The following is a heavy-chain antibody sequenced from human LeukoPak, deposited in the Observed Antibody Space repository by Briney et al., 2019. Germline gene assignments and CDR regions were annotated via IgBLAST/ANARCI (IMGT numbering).Heavy chain of an antibody. CDR1: GYTFTSYG. D-gene: IGHD6-19*01. J-gene: IGHJ5*02. Sequence: ASVKVSCKASGYTFTSYGISWVRQAPGRGLEWMGWISAYNGNTNYAQKLQGRVTMTTDTSTSTAYMELRSLRSDDTAVYYCARDGVYSSGWYRSHSWFDPWGQGTLVTVSS. CDR2: ISAYNGNT. V-gene: IGHV1-18*01. CDR3: ARDGVYSSGWYRSHSWFDP.